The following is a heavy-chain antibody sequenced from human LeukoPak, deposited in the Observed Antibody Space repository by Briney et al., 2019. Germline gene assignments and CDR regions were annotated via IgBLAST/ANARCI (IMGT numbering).Heavy chain of an antibody. CDR3: AGGDGYSSLFDY. CDR2: IIPILGIA. J-gene: IGHJ4*02. V-gene: IGHV1-69*04. CDR1: GGTFSSYA. Sequence: SVKASCKASGGTFSSYAISWVRQAPGQGLEWMGRIIPILGIANYAQKFQGRVTITADKSTSTAYMELSSLRSEDTAVYYCAGGDGYSSLFDYWGQGTLVTVSS. D-gene: IGHD5-24*01.